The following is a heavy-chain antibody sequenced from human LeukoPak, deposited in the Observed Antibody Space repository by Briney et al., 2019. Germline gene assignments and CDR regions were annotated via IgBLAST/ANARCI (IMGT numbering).Heavy chain of an antibody. V-gene: IGHV1-46*01. J-gene: IGHJ4*02. CDR3: ARGPIVGATTFDY. CDR2: INPSGGST. D-gene: IGHD1-26*01. Sequence: ASVKVSCKASGYTFASYDMHWVRQAPGQGLEWMGIINPSGGSTSYAQKFQGRVTMTRDMSTSTVYMELSSLRSEDTAVYYCARGPIVGATTFDYWGQGTLVTVSS. CDR1: GYTFASYD.